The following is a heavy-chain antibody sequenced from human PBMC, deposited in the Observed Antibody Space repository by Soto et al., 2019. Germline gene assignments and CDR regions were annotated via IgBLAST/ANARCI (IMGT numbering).Heavy chain of an antibody. V-gene: IGHV3-30*01. D-gene: IGHD2-15*01. CDR1: GFTFSNYA. J-gene: IGHJ1*01. CDR3: ARDGGPLYCSGGSCYAGEYFQH. Sequence: HPGGSLRLSCAASGFTFSNYALHWVRKAPAKGLEWVAVISYDGSNKYYADSVKGRFTISRDNSENTLYLQMNTLRADDTAVYYCARDGGPLYCSGGSCYAGEYFQHWGLGTLVTVSS. CDR2: ISYDGSNK.